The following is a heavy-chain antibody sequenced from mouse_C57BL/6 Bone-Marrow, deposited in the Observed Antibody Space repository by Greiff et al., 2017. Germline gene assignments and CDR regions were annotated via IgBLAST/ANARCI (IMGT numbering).Heavy chain of an antibody. V-gene: IGHV1-81*01. Sequence: VQLQQSGAELARPGASVKLSCKASGYSFTSYGISWVKQRTGQGLEWIGEIYPRSGNTYYNEKFKGKATLTADKSSSTAYMELRSLTSEYSAVYFCARRLYRSYWYFDVWGTGTTVTVSS. J-gene: IGHJ1*03. CDR3: ARRLYRSYWYFDV. D-gene: IGHD1-1*01. CDR2: IYPRSGNT. CDR1: GYSFTSYG.